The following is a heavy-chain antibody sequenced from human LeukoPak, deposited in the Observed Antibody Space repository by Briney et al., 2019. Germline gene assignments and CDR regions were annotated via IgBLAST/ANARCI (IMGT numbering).Heavy chain of an antibody. CDR2: ISGSGGST. Sequence: TGGSLRLSCAASGCTFSSYAMSWVRQAPGKGLEWVSAISGSGGSTYYADSVKGRLTISRDNSKNTLYLQMNSLRAEDTAVYYCAKDRGYSSSWGPQYYFDYWGQGTLVTVSS. J-gene: IGHJ4*02. D-gene: IGHD6-13*01. V-gene: IGHV3-23*01. CDR1: GCTFSSYA. CDR3: AKDRGYSSSWGPQYYFDY.